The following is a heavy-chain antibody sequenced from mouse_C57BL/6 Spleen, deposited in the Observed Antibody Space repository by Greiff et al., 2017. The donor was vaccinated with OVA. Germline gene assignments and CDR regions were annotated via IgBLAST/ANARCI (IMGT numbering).Heavy chain of an antibody. D-gene: IGHD2-4*01. CDR3: ARGGLRLGGDYAMDY. V-gene: IGHV1-26*01. CDR2: INPNNGGT. CDR1: GYTFTDYY. J-gene: IGHJ4*01. Sequence: EVQLQQSGPELVKPGASVKISCKASGYTFTDYYMNWVKQSHGKSLEWIGDINPNNGGTSYNQKFKGKATVTVDKSSSTDYMELRSLTSEGSEVYYCARGGLRLGGDYAMDYWGQGTSVTVSS.